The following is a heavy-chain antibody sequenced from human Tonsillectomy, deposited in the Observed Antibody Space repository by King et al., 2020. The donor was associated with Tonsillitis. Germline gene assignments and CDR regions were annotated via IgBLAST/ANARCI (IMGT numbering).Heavy chain of an antibody. CDR2: IYYSGST. V-gene: IGHV4-59*01. J-gene: IGHJ2*01. D-gene: IGHD4-17*01. CDR1: GGSISSYY. Sequence: VQLQESGPGLVKPSETLSLTCTVSGGSISSYYWSWIRQPPGKGLEWIGYIYYSGSTNYNPSLKSRVNISVDTSKNQFSLKLSSVTAAATAVYYCARDRYDYGGGWYFDLWGRGTLVTVSS. CDR3: ARDRYDYGGGWYFDL.